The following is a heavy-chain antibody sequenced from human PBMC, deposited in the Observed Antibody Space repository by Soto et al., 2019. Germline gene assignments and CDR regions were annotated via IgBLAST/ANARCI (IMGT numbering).Heavy chain of an antibody. D-gene: IGHD4-17*01. CDR1: GFTFSDHY. CDR2: TRNKANSYTT. CDR3: ARATTATDY. J-gene: IGHJ4*02. V-gene: IGHV3-72*01. Sequence: GGSLRLSCAASGFTFSDHYMDCVRQAPWKGLEWVGRTRNKANSYTTEYAASVKGRFTISRDDSKNSLYLQMNSLKIEDTAVYYCARATTATDYWGQGTLVTVSS.